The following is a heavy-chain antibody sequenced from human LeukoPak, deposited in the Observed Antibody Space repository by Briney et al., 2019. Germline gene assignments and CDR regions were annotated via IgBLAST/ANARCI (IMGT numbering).Heavy chain of an antibody. CDR1: GFPFSSYS. D-gene: IGHD3-3*02. J-gene: IGHJ4*02. V-gene: IGHV3-21*01. CDR3: ASLPHFWSRYLTIPADY. Sequence: GGSLRLSCAASGFPFSSYSMNWVRQAPGKGLEWVSSISSSSNDIYYADSVKGRFTISRDNTKNSLFLQMNSLRLEDTAVYYCASLPHFWSRYLTIPADYWGQGTLVTVSS. CDR2: ISSSSNDI.